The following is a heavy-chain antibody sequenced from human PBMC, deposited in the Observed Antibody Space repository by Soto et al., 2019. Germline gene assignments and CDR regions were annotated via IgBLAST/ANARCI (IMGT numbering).Heavy chain of an antibody. CDR1: GFSLTTCKIG. D-gene: IGHD3-9*01. V-gene: IGHV2-26*01. CDR3: ARMKVDSYQFYNAMDV. CDR2: IFSDNER. Sequence: QVTLKESGPALVKPTEPLTLTCTVSGFSLTTCKIGVSWIRQPPGQALEWLAHIFSDNERSYSTALQVRLTIYKDTSGSQVVLSMTNVDPVDTATYYCARMKVDSYQFYNAMDVWGQGTTVTVSS. J-gene: IGHJ6*02.